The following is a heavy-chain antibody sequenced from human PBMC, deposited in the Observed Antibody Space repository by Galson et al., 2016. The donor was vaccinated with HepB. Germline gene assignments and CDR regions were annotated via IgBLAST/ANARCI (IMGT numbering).Heavy chain of an antibody. CDR2: IKNRANSYIT. Sequence: SLRLSCAASGFSLNDYYFDWVRQAPGKGLEWVGRIKNRANSYITEYAASVIGRFTVSRDDSKNVVYLQMNNLKTEDTAVYFGVRVGATSWGQGTVVTVSS. V-gene: IGHV3-72*01. D-gene: IGHD1-26*01. CDR1: GFSLNDYY. J-gene: IGHJ4*02. CDR3: VRVGATS.